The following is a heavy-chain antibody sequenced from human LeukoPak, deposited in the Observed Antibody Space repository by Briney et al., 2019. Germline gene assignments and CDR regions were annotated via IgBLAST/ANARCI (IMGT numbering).Heavy chain of an antibody. V-gene: IGHV4-59*01. Sequence: GSLRLSCAASGFTFTRYSMNWVRQAPGKGLEWIGYIYYSGSTNYNPSLKSRVTILVDTSKNQFSLNLRSVTAADTAVYYCARGTFGGVISNWGQGTLVTVSS. CDR2: IYYSGST. D-gene: IGHD3-16*02. CDR3: ARGTFGGVISN. J-gene: IGHJ4*02. CDR1: GFTFTRYS.